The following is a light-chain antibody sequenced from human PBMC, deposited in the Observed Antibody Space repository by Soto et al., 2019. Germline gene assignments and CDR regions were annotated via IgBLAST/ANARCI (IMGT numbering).Light chain of an antibody. V-gene: IGKV3D-15*01. Sequence: EIVMTQSPATLSVSPGERVTLSCRASQSVSSNLAWYQQKPGQAPRLLIYGASTRATGIPARFSGSGSGTDFTLTISSLEPGDFAVYYCQQRNNWPPTWTFGQGTKVDIK. J-gene: IGKJ1*01. CDR1: QSVSSN. CDR3: QQRNNWPPTWT. CDR2: GAS.